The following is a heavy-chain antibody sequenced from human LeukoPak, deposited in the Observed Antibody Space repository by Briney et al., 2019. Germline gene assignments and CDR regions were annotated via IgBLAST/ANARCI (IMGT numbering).Heavy chain of an antibody. CDR2: IYHSGST. D-gene: IGHD5-12*01. CDR3: ARFDYSGYNSHGEY. Sequence: SQTLSLTCTVSGGSISSGGYYWSWIRQPPGKGLEWIGYIYHSGSTYYNPSLKSRVTISVDRSKNQFSLKVTSVTAADTAVYFCARFDYSGYNSHGEYWGQGTLVTVSS. J-gene: IGHJ4*02. V-gene: IGHV4-30-2*01. CDR1: GGSISSGGYY.